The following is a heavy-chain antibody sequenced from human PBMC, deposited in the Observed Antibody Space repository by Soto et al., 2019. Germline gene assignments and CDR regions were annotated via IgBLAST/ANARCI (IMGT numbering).Heavy chain of an antibody. J-gene: IGHJ6*02. CDR1: GYTFTSYG. CDR3: ARDVDTIFGVSWDYYYYYGMDV. Sequence: VASVKVSCKASGYTFTSYGISWVRQAPGQGLEWMGIINPSGGSTSYAQKFQGRVTMTRDTSTSTVYMELSSLRSEDTAAYYCARDVDTIFGVSWDYYYYYGMDVWGQGTTVTVSS. V-gene: IGHV1-46*01. D-gene: IGHD3-3*01. CDR2: INPSGGST.